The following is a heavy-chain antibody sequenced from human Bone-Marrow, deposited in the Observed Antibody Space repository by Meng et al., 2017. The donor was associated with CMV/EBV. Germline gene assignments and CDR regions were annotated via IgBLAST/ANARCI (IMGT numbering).Heavy chain of an antibody. CDR2: IIPIFGTA. CDR1: GGTFSSYA. J-gene: IGHJ5*02. V-gene: IGHV1-69*05. Sequence: SVKVSCKASGGTFSSYAISWVRQAPGQGLEWMGGIIPIFGTANYAQKFQGRVTITTDESTSTAYMELSSLRSEDTAVYYCARVRGWGGLYCSSTSCPNWFAPWGQGTRVTCSS. D-gene: IGHD2-2*01. CDR3: ARVRGWGGLYCSSTSCPNWFAP.